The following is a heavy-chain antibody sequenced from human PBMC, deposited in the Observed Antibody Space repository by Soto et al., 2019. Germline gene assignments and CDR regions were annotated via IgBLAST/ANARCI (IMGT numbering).Heavy chain of an antibody. CDR2: IYYSGST. CDR3: ARRLSSSGWAPGGAFDI. CDR1: GGSISSSRSY. D-gene: IGHD6-19*01. J-gene: IGHJ3*02. Sequence: SETLSLTCTVSGGSISSSRSYWGWIRQPPGKGLEWIGSIYYSGSTYYKESLKSRVTISVDTSKNQFSLKLTSVTAADTAVYYCARRLSSSGWAPGGAFDIWGQGTMVTVSS. V-gene: IGHV4-39*01.